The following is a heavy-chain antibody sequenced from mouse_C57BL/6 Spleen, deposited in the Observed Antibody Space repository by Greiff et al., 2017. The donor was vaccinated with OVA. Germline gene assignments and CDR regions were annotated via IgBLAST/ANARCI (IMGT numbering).Heavy chain of an antibody. V-gene: IGHV1-55*01. J-gene: IGHJ1*03. Sequence: VQLQQPGAELVKPGASVKMSCKASGYTFTSYWITWVKQRPGQGLEWIGDIYPGSGSTNYNEKFKSKATLTVDTSSSTAYMQLSSLTSEDSAVYYCARPEGYGSSYWYFNVWGTGTTVTVSS. CDR2: IYPGSGST. CDR1: GYTFTSYW. D-gene: IGHD1-1*01. CDR3: ARPEGYGSSYWYFNV.